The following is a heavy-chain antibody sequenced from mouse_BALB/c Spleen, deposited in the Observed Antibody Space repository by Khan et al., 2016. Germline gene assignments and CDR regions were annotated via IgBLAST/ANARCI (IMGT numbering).Heavy chain of an antibody. CDR2: IDPANGNT. V-gene: IGHV14-3*02. J-gene: IGHJ4*01. CDR3: ARGRGNYGRDY. Sequence: VQLQQSGAELVKPGASVKLSCTASGFNIKDTYMHWVKQRPEQGLEWIGRIDPANGNTKYDPKFQGKATITADTSSNTAYMQLSSMTSEDTAGYYWARGRGNYGRDYWGQGTSVTVSS. CDR1: GFNIKDTY. D-gene: IGHD2-1*01.